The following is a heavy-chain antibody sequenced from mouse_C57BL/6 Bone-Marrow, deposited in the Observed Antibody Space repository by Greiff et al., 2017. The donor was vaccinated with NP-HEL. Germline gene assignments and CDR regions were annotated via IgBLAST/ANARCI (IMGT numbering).Heavy chain of an antibody. Sequence: LQESGAELARPGASVKLSCKASGYTFTSYGISWVKQRTGQGLEWIGEIYPRSGNTYYNEKFKGKATLTADKSSSTAYMELRSLTSEDSAVYFCARSGWLLRGYWGQGTTLTVSS. CDR2: IYPRSGNT. J-gene: IGHJ2*01. V-gene: IGHV1-81*01. CDR3: ARSGWLLRGY. CDR1: GYTFTSYG. D-gene: IGHD2-3*01.